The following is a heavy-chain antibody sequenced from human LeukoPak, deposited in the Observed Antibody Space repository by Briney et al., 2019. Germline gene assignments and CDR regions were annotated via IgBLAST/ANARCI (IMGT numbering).Heavy chain of an antibody. J-gene: IGHJ4*02. CDR3: TRTTGQRCFDC. Sequence: GRSLRLSCAASGFTFSSYAMHWVRQAPGKGPVWISHISSGDGTNIGYADSVKGRFTISRDNAKNTLYLQMNSLGVEDTAVYYCTRTTGQRCFDCWGQGTQVTVSS. V-gene: IGHV3-74*01. D-gene: IGHD4-11*01. CDR2: ISSGDGTNI. CDR1: GFTFSSYA.